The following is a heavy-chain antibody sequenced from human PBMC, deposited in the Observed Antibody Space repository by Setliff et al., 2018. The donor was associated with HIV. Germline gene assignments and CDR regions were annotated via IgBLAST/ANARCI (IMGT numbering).Heavy chain of an antibody. D-gene: IGHD3-10*01. Sequence: SETLSLTCAVYGESFSDYYWSWIRQPPGKGLEWIGEINHSESTNYNPSLKSRITISVDTSKNQFSLKLSSVTAADTAVYYCERSGPVWFGEPPYYFDSWGLGTLVTVSS. CDR1: GESFSDYY. J-gene: IGHJ4*02. CDR3: ERSGPVWFGEPPYYFDS. V-gene: IGHV4-34*01. CDR2: INHSEST.